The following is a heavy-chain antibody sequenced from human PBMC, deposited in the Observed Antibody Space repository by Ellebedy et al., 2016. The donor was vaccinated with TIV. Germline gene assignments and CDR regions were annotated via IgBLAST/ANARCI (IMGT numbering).Heavy chain of an antibody. D-gene: IGHD3-16*02. CDR1: GLTVSNYY. CDR3: ARSHALVRFDF. J-gene: IGHJ4*02. Sequence: GESLKISXAASGLTVSNYYMSWVRQAPGKGLEWISILYAGGTTYYADSVKGRFTISRDNSRNTLFLQMNSLRAEDTAVYFCARSHALVRFDFWGQGTLVTVSS. V-gene: IGHV3-53*01. CDR2: LYAGGTT.